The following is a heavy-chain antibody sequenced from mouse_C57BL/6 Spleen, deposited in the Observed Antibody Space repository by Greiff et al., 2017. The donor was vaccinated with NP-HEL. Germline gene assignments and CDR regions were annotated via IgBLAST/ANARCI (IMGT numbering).Heavy chain of an antibody. Sequence: QVQLQQSGAELVKPGASVKISCKASGYAFSSYWMNWVKQRPGKGLEWIGQIYPGDGDTNYTGKFKGKATLTADKSSSTAYMQLSSLTSEDSAVYVCARSLHYYGSSYGFAYWGQGTLVTVSA. CDR1: GYAFSSYW. CDR2: IYPGDGDT. D-gene: IGHD1-1*01. CDR3: ARSLHYYGSSYGFAY. J-gene: IGHJ3*01. V-gene: IGHV1-80*01.